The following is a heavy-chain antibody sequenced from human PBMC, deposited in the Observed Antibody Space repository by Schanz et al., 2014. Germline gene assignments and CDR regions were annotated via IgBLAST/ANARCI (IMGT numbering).Heavy chain of an antibody. Sequence: QVYLVQSGGGVVQPGRSLRLSCAASGFTFSNYGIHWVRQAPGKGLEWVAVIYYDGGLRFFADSVRGRVTISRDNSNNMVYLQMNSLRAEDTAIYYCTKWANEGGGGYCHFDLWGQGTLVTVSS. V-gene: IGHV3-33*06. D-gene: IGHD2-21*01. J-gene: IGHJ4*02. CDR2: IYYDGGLR. CDR1: GFTFSNYG. CDR3: TKWANEGGGGYCHFDL.